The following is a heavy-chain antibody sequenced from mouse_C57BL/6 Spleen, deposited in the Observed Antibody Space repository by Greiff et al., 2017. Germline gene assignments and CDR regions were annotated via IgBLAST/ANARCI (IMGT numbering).Heavy chain of an antibody. CDR3: TRGGTTVSRRGFDY. CDR1: GFTFSSYA. Sequence: EVKLMESGEGLVKPGGSLKLSCAASGFTFSSYAMSWVRQTPEKRLEWVAYISSGGDYIYYADTVKGRFTISRDNARNTLYLQMSSLKSEDTAMYYCTRGGTTVSRRGFDYWGQGTTLTVSS. D-gene: IGHD1-1*01. CDR2: ISSGGDYI. J-gene: IGHJ2*01. V-gene: IGHV5-9-1*02.